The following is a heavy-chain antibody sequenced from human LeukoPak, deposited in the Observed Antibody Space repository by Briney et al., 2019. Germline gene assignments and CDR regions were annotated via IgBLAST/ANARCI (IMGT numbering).Heavy chain of an antibody. J-gene: IGHJ4*02. CDR2: IYYSGST. D-gene: IGHD3-9*01. CDR1: SGSISSDY. Sequence: SETLSLTCTVSSGSISSDYWSWVRQPPGKGLEWLGYIYYSGSTIIYNPSLKSRLHISVDASKNHLSEKLNSVAAARTAVYYRSRHDRGGYYNGAHDYGGGGTLVSVSS. CDR3: SRHDRGGYYNGAHDY. V-gene: IGHV4-59*08.